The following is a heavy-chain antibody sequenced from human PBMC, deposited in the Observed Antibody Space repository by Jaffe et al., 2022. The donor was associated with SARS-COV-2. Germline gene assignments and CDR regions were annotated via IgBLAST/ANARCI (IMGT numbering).Heavy chain of an antibody. CDR1: GGSISGFW. V-gene: IGHV4-59*08. Sequence: QVQLQESGPGLVKPSETVSLTCSVSGGSISGFWWSWFRQAPGKGLEWLGHIHYGGTIRYKPSLGSRLAIVLDTPKNQFSLRLTSVTAADTAVYYCTRTLLDGSADYWGQGILVTVSS. D-gene: IGHD6-25*01. J-gene: IGHJ4*01. CDR2: IHYGGTI. CDR3: TRTLLDGSADY.